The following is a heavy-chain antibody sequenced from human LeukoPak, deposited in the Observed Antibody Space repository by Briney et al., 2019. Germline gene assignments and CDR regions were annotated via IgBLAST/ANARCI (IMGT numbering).Heavy chain of an antibody. D-gene: IGHD3-22*01. Sequence: ASVKVSCKASGYTFTGYYMHWVRQAPGQGLEWMGWINPNSGGTNYAQKFQGRVTMTRDTSISTAYMELSRLRSDDTAVYYCARDAGTYDSSGYPIDYWGQGTLVTVSS. CDR2: INPNSGGT. V-gene: IGHV1-2*02. CDR1: GYTFTGYY. J-gene: IGHJ4*02. CDR3: ARDAGTYDSSGYPIDY.